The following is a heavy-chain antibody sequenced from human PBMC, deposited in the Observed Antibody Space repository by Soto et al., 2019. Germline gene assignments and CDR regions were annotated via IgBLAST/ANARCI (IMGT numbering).Heavy chain of an antibody. CDR3: ARDCHILTAYDYFDL. Sequence: QVQLVQSGAEVKKPGASVTVSCKASGYTFSDYYLHWVRQAPGQGLEWMGWINPDSGGTNYAQKFQCRVTITRDTSINSAYVDLSRMTSDDAAVYYCARDCHILTAYDYFDLWGQGTLVTVSS. J-gene: IGHJ4*02. CDR1: GYTFSDYY. CDR2: INPDSGGT. D-gene: IGHD3-9*01. V-gene: IGHV1-2*02.